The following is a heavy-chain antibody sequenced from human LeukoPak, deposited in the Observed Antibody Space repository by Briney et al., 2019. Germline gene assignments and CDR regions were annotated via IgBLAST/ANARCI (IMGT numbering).Heavy chain of an antibody. CDR1: GGSINDAS. CDR3: ARVGTYYRSLDS. D-gene: IGHD3-10*01. V-gene: IGHV4-59*01. Sequence: PSETLSLTCTVSGGSINDASWNWIRKPPGQGLEWIGYIYRSGGTNCNPSLKSRVTISLDTSKNQFSLKLSSVTAADTAVYYCARVGTYYRSLDSWGQGTLVTVSS. CDR2: IYRSGGT. J-gene: IGHJ4*02.